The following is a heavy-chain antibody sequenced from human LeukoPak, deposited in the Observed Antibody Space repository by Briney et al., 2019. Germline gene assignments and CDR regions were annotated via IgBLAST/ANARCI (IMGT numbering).Heavy chain of an antibody. CDR1: GFTFSSYW. CDR2: IKQDGSEK. V-gene: IGHV3-7*03. J-gene: IGHJ6*02. CDR3: ARTLAAAGTGYYYGMDV. Sequence: GGSLRLSCAASGFTFSSYWMSWVRQAPGKGLEWVANIKQDGSEKYYVDSVKGRFTISRDNAKNSLYLQMNSLRAEDTAVYYCARTLAAAGTGYYYGMDVWGQGTTVTVSS. D-gene: IGHD6-13*01.